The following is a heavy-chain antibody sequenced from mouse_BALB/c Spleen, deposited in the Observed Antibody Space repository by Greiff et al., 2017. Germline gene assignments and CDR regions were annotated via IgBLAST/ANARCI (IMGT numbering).Heavy chain of an antibody. D-gene: IGHD4-1*01. Sequence: EVMLVESGGGLVKPGGSLKLSCAASGFTFSSYAMSWVRQTPEKRLEWVATISSGGSYTYYPDSVKGRFTISRDNAKNTLYLQMSSLRSEDTAMYYCARQTGDYWGQGTSVTVSS. V-gene: IGHV5-9-3*01. CDR2: ISSGGSYT. CDR3: ARQTGDY. CDR1: GFTFSSYA. J-gene: IGHJ4*01.